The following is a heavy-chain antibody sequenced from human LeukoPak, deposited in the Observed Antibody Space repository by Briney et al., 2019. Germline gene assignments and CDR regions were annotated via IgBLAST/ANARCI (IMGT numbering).Heavy chain of an antibody. D-gene: IGHD3-22*01. CDR2: INPSGGHT. J-gene: IGHJ4*02. V-gene: IGHV1-46*01. Sequence: ASVKVSCKASGYTFTSYYMHWVRQAPGQGLEWMGIINPSGGHTTYAQKLQGRVPITRDMSTSTVYMELSSLKSEDTAMYYCARENYYDSTGYKFDYWGQGTLVTVSS. CDR1: GYTFTSYY. CDR3: ARENYYDSTGYKFDY.